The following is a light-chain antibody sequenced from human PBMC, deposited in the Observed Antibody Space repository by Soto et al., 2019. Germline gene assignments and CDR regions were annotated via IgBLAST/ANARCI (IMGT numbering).Light chain of an antibody. CDR1: HFISDY. CDR2: AAS. V-gene: IGKV1-39*01. CDR3: QQTYNTPIT. J-gene: IGKJ5*01. Sequence: IRMTQSPSSLSAYVGDRVTITRRAVHFISDYLNWYQQKPGMSPKLLIYAASTLQSGVPSRFGGSGSGTDFTLTISSLQPEDTATYYCQQTYNTPITFGQGTLLEIK.